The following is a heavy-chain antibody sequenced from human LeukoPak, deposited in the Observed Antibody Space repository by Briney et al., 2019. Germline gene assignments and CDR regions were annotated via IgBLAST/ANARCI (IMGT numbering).Heavy chain of an antibody. D-gene: IGHD6-19*01. CDR1: GFTFNFHG. CDR2: ISYDGSNK. V-gene: IGHV3-30*19. CDR3: ARKIGGAVAGNWYFDL. J-gene: IGHJ2*01. Sequence: PGRSLRLSCEASGFTFNFHGMHWVRQAPGKGLEWVAVISYDGSNKYYADSVKGRFTISRDNSKNTLYLQMNSLRAEDTAVYYCARKIGGAVAGNWYFDLWGRGTLVIVSS.